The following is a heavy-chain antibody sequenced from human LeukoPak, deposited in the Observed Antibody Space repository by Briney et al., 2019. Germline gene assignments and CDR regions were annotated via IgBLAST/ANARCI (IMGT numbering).Heavy chain of an antibody. CDR3: ARRIVVVPAAMYFDL. V-gene: IGHV4-59*01. J-gene: IGHJ2*01. Sequence: PSETLSLTCTVSGGSISSYYWSWIGQPPGKGLEWIGYIYYSGSTNYNPSLKSRVTISVDTSKNQFSLKLSSVTAADTAVYYCARRIVVVPAAMYFDLWGRGTLVTVSS. CDR1: GGSISSYY. CDR2: IYYSGST. D-gene: IGHD2-2*01.